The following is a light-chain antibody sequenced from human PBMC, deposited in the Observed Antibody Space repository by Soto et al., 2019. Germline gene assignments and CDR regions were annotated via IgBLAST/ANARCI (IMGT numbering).Light chain of an antibody. Sequence: TVMTQSPATLSVSPGERATLSCRASQSVNTKLAWYQQKPGQAPRLLIYDVSTRATGIPARFSGSGSGTEFTLTISSLQSEDFAVYYCQQYNDWPPWTFGQGTKVEIK. V-gene: IGKV3-15*01. CDR3: QQYNDWPPWT. CDR1: QSVNTK. CDR2: DVS. J-gene: IGKJ1*01.